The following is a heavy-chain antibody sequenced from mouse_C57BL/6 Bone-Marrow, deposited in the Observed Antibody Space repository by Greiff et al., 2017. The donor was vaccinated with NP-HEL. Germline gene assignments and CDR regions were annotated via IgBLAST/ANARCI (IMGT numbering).Heavy chain of an antibody. CDR3: ARAPQYYSNSPWFAY. D-gene: IGHD2-5*01. Sequence: EVKLQESGPELVKPGASVKMSCKASGYTFTDYNMHWVKQSHGKSLEWIGYINPNNGGTSYNQKFKGKATLTVNKSSSTAYMELRSLTSEDSAVYYCARAPQYYSNSPWFAYWGQGTLVTVSA. J-gene: IGHJ3*01. CDR1: GYTFTDYN. CDR2: INPNNGGT. V-gene: IGHV1-22*01.